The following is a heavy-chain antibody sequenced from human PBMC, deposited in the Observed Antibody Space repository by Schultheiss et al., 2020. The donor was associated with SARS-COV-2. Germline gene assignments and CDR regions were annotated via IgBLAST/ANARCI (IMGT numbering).Heavy chain of an antibody. CDR1: GGSISSSSYY. Sequence: SETLSLTCTVSGGSISSSSYYWGWIRQPPGKGLEWIGSIYYSGSTYYNPSLKSRVTISVDTSKNQFSLKLSSVTAADTAVYYCARNLNYDFWSGYYIDYFDYWGQGTLVTVSS. CDR2: IYYSGST. D-gene: IGHD3-3*01. V-gene: IGHV4-39*07. CDR3: ARNLNYDFWSGYYIDYFDY. J-gene: IGHJ4*02.